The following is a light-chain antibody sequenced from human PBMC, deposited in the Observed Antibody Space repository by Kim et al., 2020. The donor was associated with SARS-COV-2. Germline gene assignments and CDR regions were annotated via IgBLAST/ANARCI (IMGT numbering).Light chain of an antibody. CDR1: SSDVGSYNL. CDR3: CSYSPSTTVV. CDR2: EVT. V-gene: IGLV2-23*02. J-gene: IGLJ3*02. Sequence: QSITIACSGTSSDVGSYNLVSWYQHHPGKAPNLMVYEVTERPSGVSNRFSGSKSGNTASLTISGLQAADEADYYCCSYSPSTTVVFGGGTKVTVL.